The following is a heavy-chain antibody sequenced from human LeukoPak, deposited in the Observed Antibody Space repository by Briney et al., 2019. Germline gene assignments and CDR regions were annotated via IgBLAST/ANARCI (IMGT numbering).Heavy chain of an antibody. CDR3: ARQKFGCSYGDYYYYGMDV. Sequence: GESLKISCKGSGYSFTSYWISWVRQMPGKGLEWMGIIYPGDSDTRYSPSFQGQVTISADKSISTAYLQWSSLKASDTAMYYCARQKFGCSYGDYYYYGMDVWGQGTTATVSS. CDR2: IYPGDSDT. J-gene: IGHJ6*02. V-gene: IGHV5-51*01. CDR1: GYSFTSYW. D-gene: IGHD5-18*01.